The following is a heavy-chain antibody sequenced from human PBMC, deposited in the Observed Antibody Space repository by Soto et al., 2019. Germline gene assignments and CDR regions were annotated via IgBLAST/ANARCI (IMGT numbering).Heavy chain of an antibody. V-gene: IGHV3-33*01. J-gene: IGHJ4*02. CDR1: VFSLIRYG. CDR2: LWSDGIKT. CDR3: ARDLNYWSLLIDH. D-gene: IGHD2-8*02. Sequence: PWGSRRLSCTSSVFSLIRYGLHGLRQAPGKWLEWVAGLWSDGIKTSYTYSVKGRFTISRDTSKNMLYLQMNSLGAEDTAVYYCARDLNYWSLLIDHWGQGTLVTVSS.